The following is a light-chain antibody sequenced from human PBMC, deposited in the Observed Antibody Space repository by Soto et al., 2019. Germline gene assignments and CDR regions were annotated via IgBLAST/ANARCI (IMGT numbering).Light chain of an antibody. CDR2: AAS. CDR3: QQTYRSRTWT. CDR1: QTIRMY. V-gene: IGKV1-39*01. J-gene: IGKJ1*01. Sequence: DIQVTQSPSSLSASVGDTVTITCRTSQTIRMYLNWYQQKPGKAPKLLMYAASSLQSGVPSRFSGSGSGTHFTLTISSLQPEDSATYYCQQTYRSRTWTVGQGTK.